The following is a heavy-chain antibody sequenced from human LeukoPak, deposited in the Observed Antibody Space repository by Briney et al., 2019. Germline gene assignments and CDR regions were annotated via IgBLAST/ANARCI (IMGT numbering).Heavy chain of an antibody. CDR3: ATAGGYQLLRRGNWFDP. V-gene: IGHV3-30-3*01. D-gene: IGHD2-2*01. Sequence: GGSLRLSCAASGFTFSSYAMHWVRQAPGKGLEWVAVISYDGSNKYHADSVKGRFTISRDNAKNSLYLQMNSLRAEDTAVYYCATAGGYQLLRRGNWFDPWGQGTLVTVSS. J-gene: IGHJ5*02. CDR1: GFTFSSYA. CDR2: ISYDGSNK.